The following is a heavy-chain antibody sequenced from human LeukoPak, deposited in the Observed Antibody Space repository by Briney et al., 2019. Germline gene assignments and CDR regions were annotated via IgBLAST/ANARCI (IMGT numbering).Heavy chain of an antibody. D-gene: IGHD3-16*02. CDR3: ARGDLGSYRIDY. CDR2: MRYSGTT. V-gene: IGHV4-39*01. CDR1: GDSITRSDYH. Sequence: SETLSLTCTVSGDSITRSDYHWGWIRQPPGKGLEWIGSMRYSGTTSYNASLESRVTISVDTSNNQFSLKMISVTAADTAVYYCARGDLGSYRIDYWGQGTLVTVSS. J-gene: IGHJ4*02.